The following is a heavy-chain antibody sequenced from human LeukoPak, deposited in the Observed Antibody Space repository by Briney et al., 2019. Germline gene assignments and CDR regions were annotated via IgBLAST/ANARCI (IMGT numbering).Heavy chain of an antibody. V-gene: IGHV1-2*02. CDR3: ARGGWPYCSGGSCPYYFDY. J-gene: IGHJ4*02. D-gene: IGHD2-15*01. CDR1: GYTFTGYY. CDR2: INPNSGGT. Sequence: ASVTVSCKASGYTFTGYYMHWVRQAPGQGLEWMGWINPNSGGTNYAQKFQGRVTMTRDTSISTAYMELSRLRSDDTAVYYCARGGWPYCSGGSCPYYFDYWGQGTLVTVSS.